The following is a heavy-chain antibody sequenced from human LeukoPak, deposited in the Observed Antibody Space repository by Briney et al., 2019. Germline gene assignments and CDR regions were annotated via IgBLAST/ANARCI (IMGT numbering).Heavy chain of an antibody. J-gene: IGHJ6*03. Sequence: ASVKVSCKASGYTFTGYYMHWVRQAPGQGLEWMGWINPNSGGTNYAQKFQGRVTMTRDTSISTAYMELSRLRSDDTAVYYCARAAYCSGGSCYPGYYYYYYMDVWGKGTTVTVSS. CDR2: INPNSGGT. V-gene: IGHV1-2*02. CDR1: GYTFTGYY. D-gene: IGHD2-15*01. CDR3: ARAAYCSGGSCYPGYYYYYYMDV.